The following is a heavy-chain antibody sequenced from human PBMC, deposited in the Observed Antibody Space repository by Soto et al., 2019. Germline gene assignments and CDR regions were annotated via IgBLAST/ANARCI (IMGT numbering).Heavy chain of an antibody. Sequence: GESLKISCKGSGYSFTSYWISWVRQMPGKGLEWMGRIDPSDSYTNYSPSFQGHVTISADKSISTAYLQWSSLKASDTAMYYCARLDSSSWPYDYGMDVWGQGPTVTVS. D-gene: IGHD6-13*01. CDR2: IDPSDSYT. CDR1: GYSFTSYW. CDR3: ARLDSSSWPYDYGMDV. V-gene: IGHV5-10-1*01. J-gene: IGHJ6*02.